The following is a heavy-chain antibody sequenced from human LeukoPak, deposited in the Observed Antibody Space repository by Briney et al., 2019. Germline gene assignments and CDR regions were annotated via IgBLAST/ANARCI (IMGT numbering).Heavy chain of an antibody. Sequence: SSETLSLTCTVSGGSISSYYWSWIRQPPGKGLEWIGEINHSGSTNYNPSLKSRVTISVDTSKNQFSLKLSSVTAADTAVYYCARGSPPPSYYDFWSGQVLELRSLDVWGQGTTVTVSS. D-gene: IGHD3-3*01. CDR3: ARGSPPPSYYDFWSGQVLELRSLDV. V-gene: IGHV4-34*01. J-gene: IGHJ6*02. CDR2: INHSGST. CDR1: GGSISSYY.